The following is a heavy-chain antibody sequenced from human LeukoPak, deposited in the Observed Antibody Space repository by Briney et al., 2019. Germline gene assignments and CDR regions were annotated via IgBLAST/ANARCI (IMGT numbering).Heavy chain of an antibody. CDR2: ISWNSGSI. CDR1: GFTFDDYA. D-gene: IGHD2-21*02. J-gene: IGHJ3*02. V-gene: IGHV3-9*01. Sequence: GGSLRLSYAASGFTFDDYAMHWVRQAPGKGLEWVSGISWNSGSIGYADSVKGRFTISRDNAKNSLYLQMNSLRAEDTALYYCAKDRRPSAIRRAFDIWGQGTMVTVSS. CDR3: AKDRRPSAIRRAFDI.